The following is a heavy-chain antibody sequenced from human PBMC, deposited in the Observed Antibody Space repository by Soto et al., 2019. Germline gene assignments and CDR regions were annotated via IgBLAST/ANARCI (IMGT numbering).Heavy chain of an antibody. Sequence: SETLSLTCTLSGDSFNYNFWSWIRQPAGKGLEWIGRISSSGSTNSNPSLEGRVTMSLDTSKNQFSLKLTSVTAADTAVYFCAVTRGGAHPHDIWGQGTMVTVSS. J-gene: IGHJ3*02. D-gene: IGHD2-21*02. V-gene: IGHV4-4*07. CDR3: AVTRGGAHPHDI. CDR2: ISSSGST. CDR1: GDSFNYNF.